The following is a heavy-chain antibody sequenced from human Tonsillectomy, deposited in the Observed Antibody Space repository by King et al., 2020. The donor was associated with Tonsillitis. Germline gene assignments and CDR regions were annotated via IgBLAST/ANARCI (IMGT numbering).Heavy chain of an antibody. Sequence: HGQLVQSGAEVKKPGASVKVSCKASGYTFTGYYMHWVRQAPGQGLEWMGWINPNSGGTNSAQRFQGRVTMTMDTSINTAYLELSRLTSDDTAVYYCARDRTGGYSWYFDLWGRGALVTVSS. CDR3: ARDRTGGYSWYFDL. D-gene: IGHD1-26*01. J-gene: IGHJ2*01. V-gene: IGHV1-2*02. CDR2: INPNSGGT. CDR1: GYTFTGYY.